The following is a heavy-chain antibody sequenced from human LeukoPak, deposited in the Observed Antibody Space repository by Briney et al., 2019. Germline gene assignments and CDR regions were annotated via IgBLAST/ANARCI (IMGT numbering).Heavy chain of an antibody. CDR1: GGSISSSSYY. D-gene: IGHD1-26*01. V-gene: IGHV4-39*01. J-gene: IGHJ4*02. Sequence: SETLSLTCTVSGGSISSSSYYWGWIRQPPGKGVEWIGSIYYSGSTYYNPSLKSRVTISVDTSKNQFSLKLSSVTAADTAVYYCARHSIVGATRDYWGQGTLVTVSS. CDR3: ARHSIVGATRDY. CDR2: IYYSGST.